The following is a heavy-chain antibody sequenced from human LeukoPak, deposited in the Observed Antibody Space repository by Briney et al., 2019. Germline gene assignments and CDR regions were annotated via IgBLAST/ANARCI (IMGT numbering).Heavy chain of an antibody. V-gene: IGHV4-59*08. J-gene: IGHJ6*03. Sequence: NPSETLSLTCTVSGDSISNYYWNWIRQPPGKGLEWIGYIYYSGNTNYNPSLKSRVTISVDTSKNQFSLKLSSVTAADTAVYYCARTYDSSGYATGATYYYYYMDVWGKGTTVTVSS. D-gene: IGHD3-22*01. CDR2: IYYSGNT. CDR1: GDSISNYY. CDR3: ARTYDSSGYATGATYYYYYMDV.